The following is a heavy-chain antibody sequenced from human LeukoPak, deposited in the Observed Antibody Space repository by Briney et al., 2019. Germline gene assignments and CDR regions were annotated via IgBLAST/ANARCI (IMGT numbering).Heavy chain of an antibody. J-gene: IGHJ4*02. CDR1: GYTFTSYY. CDR2: INPSGGST. CDR3: ARDTGVILVAGPIPTDY. V-gene: IGHV1-46*01. D-gene: IGHD6-19*01. Sequence: ASVKVSCKASGYTFTSYYMHWVRQAPGQGLEWMGIINPSGGSTSYAQKFQGRVTMTRDTSTSTVYMELSSLRSEDTAVYYCARDTGVILVAGPIPTDYWGQGTLVTVSS.